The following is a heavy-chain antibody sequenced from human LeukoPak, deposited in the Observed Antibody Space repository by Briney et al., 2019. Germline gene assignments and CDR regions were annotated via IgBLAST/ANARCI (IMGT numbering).Heavy chain of an antibody. CDR3: ARDGGEPYLDY. D-gene: IGHD3-16*01. CDR1: GFTFSSYA. V-gene: IGHV3-30*04. J-gene: IGHJ4*02. Sequence: PGGSLRLSCAASGFTFSSYAMHWVRQAPGKGLEWVAVISYDGSNKYYADSVKGRFTISRDNSKNTLYLQMNSLRAEDTAVYYCARDGGEPYLDYWGQGTLVTVSS. CDR2: ISYDGSNK.